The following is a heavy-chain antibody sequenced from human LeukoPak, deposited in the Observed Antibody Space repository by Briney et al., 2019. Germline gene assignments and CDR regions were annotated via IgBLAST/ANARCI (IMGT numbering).Heavy chain of an antibody. V-gene: IGHV3-23*01. Sequence: GGSLRLSGAASGFTFSSYAMSWVRQAPGKGLEWVSAISGSGGSTYYADSVKGRFTISRDNSKNTLYLQMNSLRAEDTAVYYCAKVGRYFDWSQFDYWGQGTLVTVSS. CDR1: GFTFSSYA. J-gene: IGHJ4*02. CDR3: AKVGRYFDWSQFDY. CDR2: ISGSGGST. D-gene: IGHD3-9*01.